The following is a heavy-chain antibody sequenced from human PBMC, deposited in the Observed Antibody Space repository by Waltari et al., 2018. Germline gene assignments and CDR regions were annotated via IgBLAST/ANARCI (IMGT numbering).Heavy chain of an antibody. Sequence: QVQLVESGGGVVQPGRSLRLSCAASGFTFSSYGMHWVRQAPGKGLEWVAVIWYDGSNKYYADSVKGRFTISRDNSKNTPYLQMNSLRAEDTAVYYCARDYVGYCSGGSCSSGMDVWGQGTTVTVSS. CDR1: GFTFSSYG. CDR3: ARDYVGYCSGGSCSSGMDV. J-gene: IGHJ6*02. V-gene: IGHV3-33*01. CDR2: IWYDGSNK. D-gene: IGHD2-15*01.